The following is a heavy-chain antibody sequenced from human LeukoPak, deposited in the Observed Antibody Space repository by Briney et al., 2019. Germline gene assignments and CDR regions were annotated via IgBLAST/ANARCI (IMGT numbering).Heavy chain of an antibody. CDR3: ARPWEWELHVFDY. V-gene: IGHV1-2*06. D-gene: IGHD1-26*01. CDR2: ISPNSGGT. J-gene: IGHJ4*02. CDR1: GYTFTGYY. Sequence: GASVKVSCKASGYTFTGYYMHWVRQAPGQGLEWMGRISPNSGGTNYAQKFQGRVTMTRDTSISTAYMELSRLRSDATAVYYYARPWEWELHVFDYWGQGTLVTVSS.